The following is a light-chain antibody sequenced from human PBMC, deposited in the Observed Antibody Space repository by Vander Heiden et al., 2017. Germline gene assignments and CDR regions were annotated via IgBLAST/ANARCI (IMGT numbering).Light chain of an antibody. CDR2: DAS. V-gene: IGKV3D-11*01. CDR1: QGVNSY. CDR3: QQGSNWPRT. J-gene: IGKJ4*01. Sequence: IVLTPSPSTLSLSPWERATLSCRASQGVNSYLAWYQHKPGQAPRLLIYDASNRATGIPPRFSGSRSGTDFTLTISSLEPEDFAVYYCQQGSNWPRTFGGGTKVEIK.